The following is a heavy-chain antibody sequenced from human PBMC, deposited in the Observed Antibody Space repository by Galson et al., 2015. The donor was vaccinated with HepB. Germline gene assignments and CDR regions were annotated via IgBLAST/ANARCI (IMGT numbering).Heavy chain of an antibody. CDR1: GYSFTGYW. CDR2: IYPGDSDT. V-gene: IGHV5-51*01. J-gene: IGHJ3*01. D-gene: IGHD1-1*01. Sequence: QSGAEVKKPGESLKISCKGSGYSFTGYWIGWVRQMPGKGLEWMGIIYPGDSDTRYSPSFQGQVTFSADKSISTAYLQWDSLAASDTAMYYCARHSITTGTTGPMLDALDVWGQGTVVTVSS. CDR3: ARHSITTGTTGPMLDALDV.